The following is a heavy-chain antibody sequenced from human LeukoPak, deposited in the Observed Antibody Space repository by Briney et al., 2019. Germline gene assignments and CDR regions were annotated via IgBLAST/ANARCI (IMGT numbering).Heavy chain of an antibody. V-gene: IGHV3-30-3*01. CDR1: GFTFSYYS. CDR3: ARQGDTASWYFDY. J-gene: IGHJ4*02. CDR2: ISYDGGNK. D-gene: IGHD2-21*02. Sequence: GGSLRLSCAASGFTFSYYSMHWVRQAPGKGLEWVAVISYDGGNKDYADSVKGQVTISRDNSKSTQYLQMDSLRPGDTAAYYCARQGDTASWYFDYWGQGTLVTVSS.